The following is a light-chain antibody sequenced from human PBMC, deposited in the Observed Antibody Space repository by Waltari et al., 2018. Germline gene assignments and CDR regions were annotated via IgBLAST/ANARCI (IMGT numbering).Light chain of an antibody. J-gene: IGLJ2*01. CDR1: SSNIGAGYD. CDR2: GNS. Sequence: QSVLTQPPSVSGAPGQRVTISCTGSSSNIGAGYDVHWYQQLPGPAPKLLSYGNSNRPAGVPDRFSGSKSGTSASLAITGLQAEDEADYYCQSYDSSLSGSYVVFGGGTKLTVL. CDR3: QSYDSSLSGSYVV. V-gene: IGLV1-40*01.